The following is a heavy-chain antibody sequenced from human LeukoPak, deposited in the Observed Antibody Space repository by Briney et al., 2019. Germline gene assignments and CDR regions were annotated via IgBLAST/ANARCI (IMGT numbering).Heavy chain of an antibody. CDR3: ARSPALLRGDYYYMDV. Sequence: SVKVSCKASGGTFSSYAISWVRQAPGQGLEWMGGIIPIFGTANYAQKFQGRVTITTDESTSTAYMELSSLRSEDTAVYYCARSPALLRGDYYYMDVWGRGTLVTVSS. J-gene: IGHJ2*01. V-gene: IGHV1-69*05. CDR2: IIPIFGTA. CDR1: GGTFSSYA. D-gene: IGHD1-26*01.